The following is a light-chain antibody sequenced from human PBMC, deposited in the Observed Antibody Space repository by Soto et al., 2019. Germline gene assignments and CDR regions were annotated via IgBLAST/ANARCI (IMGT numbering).Light chain of an antibody. V-gene: IGKV1-39*01. CDR1: QSITNS. J-gene: IGKJ2*01. Sequence: DIQMTQSPPSLSASVGDRVTITCRASQSITNSLNWYQQKPGKAPRLLIYAASSLQSGVPSRFCGSGSGTDFTLTISSLHPDDFATYYCHRSYPTHTFGQGTKLEIK. CDR3: HRSYPTHT. CDR2: AAS.